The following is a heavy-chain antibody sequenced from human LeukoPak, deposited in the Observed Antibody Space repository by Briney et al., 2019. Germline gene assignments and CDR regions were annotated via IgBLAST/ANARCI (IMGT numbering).Heavy chain of an antibody. CDR3: ARGLRLRPLYYYYYYYGMDV. CDR1: GGSISSYY. Sequence: SETLSLTCTVSGGSISSYYWSWIRQPPGKGLEWIGYIYYSGSTNYNPSLKSRVTISVDTSKNQFSLKLSSVTAADTAVYYCARGLRLRPLYYYYYYYGMDVWGQGTTVTVSS. V-gene: IGHV4-59*12. CDR2: IYYSGST. D-gene: IGHD4-17*01. J-gene: IGHJ6*02.